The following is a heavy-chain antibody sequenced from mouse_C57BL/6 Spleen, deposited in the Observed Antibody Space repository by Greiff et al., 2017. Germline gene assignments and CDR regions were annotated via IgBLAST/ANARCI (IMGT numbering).Heavy chain of an antibody. CDR2: ISDGGSYT. D-gene: IGHD1-1*01. J-gene: IGHJ1*03. CDR1: GFTFSSYA. CDR3: ARDPLYYGSSGWYFDV. Sequence: EVKLQESGGGLVKPGGSLKLSCAASGFTFSSYAMSWVRQTPEKRLEWVATISDGGSYTYYPDNVKGRFTISRDNAKNNLYLQMSHLKSEDTAMYYCARDPLYYGSSGWYFDVWGTGSTVTVSS. V-gene: IGHV5-4*01.